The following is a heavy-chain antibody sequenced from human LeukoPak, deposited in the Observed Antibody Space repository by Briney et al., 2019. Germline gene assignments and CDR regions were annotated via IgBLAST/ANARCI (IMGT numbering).Heavy chain of an antibody. J-gene: IGHJ5*02. D-gene: IGHD3-10*01. Sequence: ASVKVSCKASGYTFTSYAMHWVRQAPGQRLEWMGWINAGNGNTKYSQKFQGRVTITRDTSASTAYMELSSLRSEDTAVYYCAVVQGFFSWFDPWGQGTLVTVSS. CDR1: GYTFTSYA. CDR3: AVVQGFFSWFDP. V-gene: IGHV1-3*01. CDR2: INAGNGNT.